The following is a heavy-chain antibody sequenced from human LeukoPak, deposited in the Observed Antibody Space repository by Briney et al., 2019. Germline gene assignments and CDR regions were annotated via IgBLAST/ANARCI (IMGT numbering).Heavy chain of an antibody. CDR2: IIPLFGTP. V-gene: IGHV1-69*05. J-gene: IGHJ4*02. CDR1: GGSFNDYA. CDR3: ARERTTETTWGYFDY. Sequence: ASVKVSCKASGGSFNDYAFSWVRQAPGQGLEWMGGIIPLFGTPIYAQQFQGRFTITTDESTSTAYMELSSLTSEDTAVYHCARERTTETTWGYFDYWGQGTLDTVSS. D-gene: IGHD4-17*01.